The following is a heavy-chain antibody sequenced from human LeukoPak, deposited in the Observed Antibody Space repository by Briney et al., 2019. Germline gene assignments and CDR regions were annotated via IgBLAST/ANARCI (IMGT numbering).Heavy chain of an antibody. Sequence: GGSLRLSCVASGFTFSTYTMNCVRQAPGKGLEWVSSICTSISYIYYADSVKGRFTISRDNAKNSLYLQMNSLRAEDTAVYYCARGADYHILTGYYDYWGQGTLVTVSS. CDR3: ARGADYHILTGYYDY. D-gene: IGHD3-9*01. CDR2: ICTSISYI. CDR1: GFTFSTYT. J-gene: IGHJ4*02. V-gene: IGHV3-21*01.